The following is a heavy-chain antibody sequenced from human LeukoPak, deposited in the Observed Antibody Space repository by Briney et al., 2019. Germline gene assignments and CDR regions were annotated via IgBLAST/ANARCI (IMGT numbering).Heavy chain of an antibody. V-gene: IGHV4-61*02. CDR3: ARDWGVSARPGYMDV. Sequence: SQTLSLTCTVSGGSISSGSYYWSWIRQPAGKGLEWIGRIYTSGSTHYNPSLKSRVTISVDTSKNQFSLKLSSVTAADTAVYYCARDWGVSARPGYMDVWGKGTTVTVSS. CDR1: GGSISSGSYY. CDR2: IYTSGST. J-gene: IGHJ6*03. D-gene: IGHD6-6*01.